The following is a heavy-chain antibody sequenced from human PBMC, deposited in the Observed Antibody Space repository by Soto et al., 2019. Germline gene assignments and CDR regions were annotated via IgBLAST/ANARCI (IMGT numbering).Heavy chain of an antibody. CDR2: VYYSGST. CDR3: ARGPPLGY. J-gene: IGHJ4*02. Sequence: SETLSLTCAVSGGSISSGGYSWSWIRQHPGKGLEWIGCVYYSGSTYYNPSLKSRLTISVDTSKNQFSLKLSSVTAADTAVYYCARGPPLGYWGQGTLVTVSS. V-gene: IGHV4-31*11. CDR1: GGSISSGGYS.